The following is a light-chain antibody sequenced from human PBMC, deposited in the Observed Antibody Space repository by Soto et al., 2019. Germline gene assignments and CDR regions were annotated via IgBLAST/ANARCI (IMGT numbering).Light chain of an antibody. CDR1: QSISSY. CDR3: QQIYSTPWT. CDR2: SAS. J-gene: IGKJ1*01. Sequence: DLQMTQSPSSLSASVGDRVTITCRASQSISSYVNWYQQKPGKAPNLLIYSASTLQSGVPSRFTGGGSGTDFSLTINSLEPEDFATYICQQIYSTPWTFGQGTKVEI. V-gene: IGKV1-39*01.